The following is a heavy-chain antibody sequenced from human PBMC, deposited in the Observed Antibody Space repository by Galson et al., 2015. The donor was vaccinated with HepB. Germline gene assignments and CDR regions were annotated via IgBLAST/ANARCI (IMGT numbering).Heavy chain of an antibody. D-gene: IGHD3-16*01. CDR2: LNPNSGDT. Sequence: SVKVSCKAAGYTFTGYYMHWVRQAPGQGLEWMGRLNPNSGDTKYAQKFQGRVTMTRDTSISTVYMELSSLRSDDTAVYYCARKSGEPDFAGGYYFVGLDVWGQGTTVIVSS. J-gene: IGHJ6*02. V-gene: IGHV1-2*06. CDR1: GYTFTGYY. CDR3: ARKSGEPDFAGGYYFVGLDV.